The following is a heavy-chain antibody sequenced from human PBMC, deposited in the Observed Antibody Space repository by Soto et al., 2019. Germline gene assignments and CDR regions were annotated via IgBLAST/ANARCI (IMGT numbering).Heavy chain of an antibody. J-gene: IGHJ5*02. CDR1: GFTFSSAW. Sequence: DVQLVESGGGLVQPGGSLRVSCAASGFTFSSAWMNWVRQAPGKGLEWVGRIKSEIDGGTTDYAAPVNGRFTISRDDSKNTLFLQMNSLKTEDTGVYYCTSHSVFASGSHYEIIAWGQGTLVIVSS. CDR2: IKSEIDGGTT. V-gene: IGHV3-15*07. D-gene: IGHD1-26*01. CDR3: TSHSVFASGSHYEIIA.